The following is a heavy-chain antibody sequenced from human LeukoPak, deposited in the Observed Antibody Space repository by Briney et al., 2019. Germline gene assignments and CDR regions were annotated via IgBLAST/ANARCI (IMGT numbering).Heavy chain of an antibody. J-gene: IGHJ5*02. D-gene: IGHD2-15*01. V-gene: IGHV1-18*01. CDR3: ARRGYCSGGSCYSGAAWFDP. Sequence: ASVKVSCKASGYTFTSYGISWVRQAPGQGLEWMGWISAYNGNTNYAQKLQGRVTMTTDTSTSTAYMELRSLRSDDTAVYYCARRGYCSGGSCYSGAAWFDPWGQGTLVTVSS. CDR1: GYTFTSYG. CDR2: ISAYNGNT.